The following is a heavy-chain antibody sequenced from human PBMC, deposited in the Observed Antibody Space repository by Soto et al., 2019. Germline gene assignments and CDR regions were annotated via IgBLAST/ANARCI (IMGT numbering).Heavy chain of an antibody. Sequence: QVQLVESGGGVVQPGRSLRLSCAASGFTFSTYGMHWVRPAPGKGLEWVAVISYDGSNKYYADSVKGRFTISRDNSKNTLYLQMSSLRAEDTAVYYCAKGFSYSVIDYWGQGTLVTVSS. CDR2: ISYDGSNK. CDR3: AKGFSYSVIDY. D-gene: IGHD5-18*01. CDR1: GFTFSTYG. V-gene: IGHV3-30*18. J-gene: IGHJ4*02.